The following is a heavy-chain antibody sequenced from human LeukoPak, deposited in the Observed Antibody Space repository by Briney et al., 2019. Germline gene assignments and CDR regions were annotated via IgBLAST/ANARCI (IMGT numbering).Heavy chain of an antibody. CDR2: IYTSGST. V-gene: IGHV4-4*07. CDR3: ARAAYSGYDGVNWFDP. D-gene: IGHD5-12*01. CDR1: GGSIISYY. Sequence: SETLSLTCTVSGGSIISYYWSWIRQPAGKGLEWIGRIYTSGSTNYNPSLKSRVTMSVDTSKNQFSLKLSSVTAADTAVYYCARAAYSGYDGVNWFDPWGQGTLVTVSS. J-gene: IGHJ5*02.